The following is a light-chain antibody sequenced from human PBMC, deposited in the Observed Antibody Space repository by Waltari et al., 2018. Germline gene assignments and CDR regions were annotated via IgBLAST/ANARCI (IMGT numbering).Light chain of an antibody. J-gene: IGLJ2*01. Sequence: QYALTQPASVSGSPGQSITISCTGTSSDVGGYNYVSCYQQHQGKAPKLMIYDVSNRPSGVSNRFSGSKSGNTASLTISGLQAEDEADYYCSSYTSSSTLVVFGGGTKLTVL. CDR2: DVS. CDR3: SSYTSSSTLVV. CDR1: SSDVGGYNY. V-gene: IGLV2-14*03.